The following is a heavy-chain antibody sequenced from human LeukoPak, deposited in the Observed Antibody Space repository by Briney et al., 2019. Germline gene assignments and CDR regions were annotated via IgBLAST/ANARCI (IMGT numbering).Heavy chain of an antibody. J-gene: IGHJ5*02. D-gene: IGHD2-8*02. Sequence: SETLSLTCTVSGCSISSYYWSWIRQPAGKGLEWIWRIYTSRTTNYNPSRKSRVTMSVDTSKNQFSLKLSAVTAADTAVYYCARDSSWTTGSPFDPWGQGTLVTVSS. V-gene: IGHV4-4*07. CDR1: GCSISSYY. CDR2: IYTSRTT. CDR3: ARDSSWTTGSPFDP.